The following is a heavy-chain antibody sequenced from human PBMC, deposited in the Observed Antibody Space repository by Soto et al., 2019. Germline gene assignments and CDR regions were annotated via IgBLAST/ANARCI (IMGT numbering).Heavy chain of an antibody. CDR1: GGSISSSSYY. D-gene: IGHD6-19*01. V-gene: IGHV4-39*01. CDR2: IYYSGST. J-gene: IGHJ4*02. CDR3: ARPTAVAKYYFDY. Sequence: QLQLQESGPGLVKPSETLSLTCTVSGGSISSSSYYWGWIRQPPGKGLEWIGSIYYSGSTYYNPSLKSRVPLSVHTSKTQSSLNLGSVTAADPAVYYCARPTAVAKYYFDYWGQGTLVTVSS.